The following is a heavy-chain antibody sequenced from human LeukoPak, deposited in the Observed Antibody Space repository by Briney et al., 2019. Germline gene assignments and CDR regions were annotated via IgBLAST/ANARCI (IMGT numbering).Heavy chain of an antibody. J-gene: IGHJ4*02. CDR2: ISGSGDTT. D-gene: IGHD1-26*01. CDR1: GFIFSSYA. V-gene: IGHV3-23*01. CDR3: AKGASGSYHTPYDY. Sequence: GGSLRLSCAASGFIFSSYAMNWVRQAPGEGLEWVSVISGSGDTTYFADSVKGRFTISRDNSKNTLCLQMNSLRAEDTAVYYCAKGASGSYHTPYDYWGQGSLVTVSS.